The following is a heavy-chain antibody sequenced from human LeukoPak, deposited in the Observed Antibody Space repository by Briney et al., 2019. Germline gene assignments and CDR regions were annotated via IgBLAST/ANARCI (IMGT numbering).Heavy chain of an antibody. CDR2: ISGSGGST. J-gene: IGHJ4*02. CDR1: GFTFSSYA. V-gene: IGHV3-23*01. CDR3: AKEGPITGRRQGQFDY. D-gene: IGHD1-20*01. Sequence: PGGSLRLSCAASGFTFSSYAMSWVRQAPGKGLEWVSAISGSGGSTYYADSVKGRFTISRDNSKNTLYLQMNSLRAEDTAVYYCAKEGPITGRRQGQFDYWGQGTLVTVSS.